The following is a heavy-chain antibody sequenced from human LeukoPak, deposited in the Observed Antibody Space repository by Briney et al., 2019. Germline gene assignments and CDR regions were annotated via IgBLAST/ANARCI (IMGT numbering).Heavy chain of an antibody. V-gene: IGHV3-33*01. CDR3: ARGQNWSYALPSMKYYFDY. CDR2: IWYDGSNK. Sequence: GGSLRLSCAASGFSFSSYGMHWVRQAPGKGLEWVAVIWYDGSNKYYADSVKGRFTTSRDNSKNTLYLQMNSLRAEDTAVYYCARGQNWSYALPSMKYYFDYWGQGTLVTVSS. J-gene: IGHJ4*02. CDR1: GFSFSSYG. D-gene: IGHD1-7*01.